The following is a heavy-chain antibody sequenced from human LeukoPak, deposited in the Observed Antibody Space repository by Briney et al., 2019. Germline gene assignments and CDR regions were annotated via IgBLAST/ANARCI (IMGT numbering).Heavy chain of an antibody. V-gene: IGHV3-74*03. CDR2: INGDGTST. D-gene: IGHD4-17*01. Sequence: PGGSLRLSCAASGFTFSTCWMHWVRQAPGKGLLWVSRINGDGTSTKYADSVKGRFTISRDNARHTLYLQMNSLRAEDTAVYYCARASTTVPNLLDYWGQGTLVTVSS. CDR1: GFTFSTCW. J-gene: IGHJ4*02. CDR3: ARASTTVPNLLDY.